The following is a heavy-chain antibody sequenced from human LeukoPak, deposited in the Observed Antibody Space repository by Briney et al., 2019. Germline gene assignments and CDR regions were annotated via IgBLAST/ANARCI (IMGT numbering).Heavy chain of an antibody. D-gene: IGHD3-22*01. CDR1: GFTFSSYS. V-gene: IGHV3-21*01. Sequence: GGSLRLSCAASGFTFSSYSMNWVRQAPGKGLEWVSSISSSDTYIYHADSVKGRFTISRDNAKNSLYLQMNSLRAEDTAVYYCARDLDRYYDSSGYYYPHDAFDIWGQGTMVTVSS. CDR3: ARDLDRYYDSSGYYYPHDAFDI. CDR2: ISSSDTYI. J-gene: IGHJ3*02.